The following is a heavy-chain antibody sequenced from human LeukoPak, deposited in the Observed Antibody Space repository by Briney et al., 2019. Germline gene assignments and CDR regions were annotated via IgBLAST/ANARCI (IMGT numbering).Heavy chain of an antibody. CDR1: GFTFNSYA. D-gene: IGHD5-24*01. CDR2: ISYDGSNK. J-gene: IGHJ5*02. Sequence: GGSLRLSCAASGFTFNSYALHWVRQAPGKGLEWVAVISYDGSNKYYADSVKGRFTISRDNAKNSLYLQMNSLRAEDTAVYYCATRRDGYNSWGQGTLVTVSS. V-gene: IGHV3-30*04. CDR3: ATRRDGYNS.